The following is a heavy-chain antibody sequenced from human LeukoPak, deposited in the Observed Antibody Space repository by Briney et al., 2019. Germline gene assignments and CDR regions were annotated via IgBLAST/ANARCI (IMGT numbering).Heavy chain of an antibody. D-gene: IGHD1-26*01. Sequence: SETLSLTCSVSGGSISDYYWGWIRQPPGKGLEWIGYVFHTGSTNYNPSLKSRVTISVDTSKNQFSLKLSSVTAADTAVYYCARDRGSQPFIDYWGQGTLVTVSS. J-gene: IGHJ4*02. CDR2: VFHTGST. V-gene: IGHV4-59*01. CDR1: GGSISDYY. CDR3: ARDRGSQPFIDY.